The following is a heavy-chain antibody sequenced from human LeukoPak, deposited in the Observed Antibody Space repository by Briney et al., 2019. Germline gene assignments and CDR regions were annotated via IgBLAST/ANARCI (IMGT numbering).Heavy chain of an antibody. D-gene: IGHD6-19*01. CDR2: INHSGST. CDR1: GGSFSSFY. J-gene: IGHJ4*02. V-gene: IGHV4-34*01. CDR3: AREWYSSGWKD. Sequence: SETLSLTCAVYGGSFSSFYWSWIRQPPGKGLEWIAEINHSGSTNYNPSLKSRVTISVDTSKNQFSLKLSSVTAADTAVYYCAREWYSSGWKDWGQGTLVTVSS.